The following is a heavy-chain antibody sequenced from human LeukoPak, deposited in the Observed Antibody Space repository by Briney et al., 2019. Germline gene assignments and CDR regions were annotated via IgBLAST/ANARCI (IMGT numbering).Heavy chain of an antibody. D-gene: IGHD3-3*01. J-gene: IGHJ4*02. Sequence: SETLSLTCSVSGGSVISTNYYWGWIRQPPGKGLEWIGSIYQSGSGSSYYNPSLKSRVTISGDTSKNHFFLRLSSATAADTAVYYCASTLRFLPYRRFDYWGQGTLVTVPS. CDR3: ASTLRFLPYRRFDY. V-gene: IGHV4-39*02. CDR2: IYQSGSGSS. CDR1: GGSVISTNYY.